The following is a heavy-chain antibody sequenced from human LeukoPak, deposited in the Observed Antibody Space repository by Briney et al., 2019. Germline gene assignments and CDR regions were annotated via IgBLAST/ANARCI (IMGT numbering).Heavy chain of an antibody. CDR1: GYTFTSYY. CDR3: ARAQVGAADY. V-gene: IGHV1-46*01. J-gene: IGHJ4*02. Sequence: ASVKVSCKASGYTFTSYYMHWVRQAPGLGLEWMGIINPSAGSTNYAQKFQGRVTMTRDTSISTAYMELSRLRSDDTAVYYCARAQVGAADYWGQGTLVTVSS. CDR2: INPSAGST. D-gene: IGHD1-26*01.